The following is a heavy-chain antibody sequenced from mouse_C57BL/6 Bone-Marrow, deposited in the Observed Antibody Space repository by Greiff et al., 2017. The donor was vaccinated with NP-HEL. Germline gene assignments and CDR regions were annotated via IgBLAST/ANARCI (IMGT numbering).Heavy chain of an antibody. Sequence: VQLQQSGGDLVKPGGSLKLSCAASGFTFSSYGMSWVRQTPDKRLEWVATISSGGSYTYYPDSVKGRFTISRDNAKNTLYLQMSSLKSEDTAMYYCARHLNYDVDYWGQGTTLTVSS. D-gene: IGHD2-4*01. CDR2: ISSGGSYT. CDR3: ARHLNYDVDY. CDR1: GFTFSSYG. J-gene: IGHJ2*01. V-gene: IGHV5-6*01.